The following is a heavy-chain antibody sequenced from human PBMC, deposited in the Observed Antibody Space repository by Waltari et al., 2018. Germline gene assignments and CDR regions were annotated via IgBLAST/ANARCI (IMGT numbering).Heavy chain of an antibody. Sequence: EVQLVESGGVVVQPGGSLRLSCAASGFTFDDYAMHWVRQAPGKGLEWGSLISWDGGSTYYADAVKGRFTISRDNSKNSLYLQMNSLRAEDTALYYCAKDLDSSGYYPDYWGQGTLVTVSS. CDR2: ISWDGGST. D-gene: IGHD3-22*01. CDR1: GFTFDDYA. CDR3: AKDLDSSGYYPDY. V-gene: IGHV3-43D*04. J-gene: IGHJ4*02.